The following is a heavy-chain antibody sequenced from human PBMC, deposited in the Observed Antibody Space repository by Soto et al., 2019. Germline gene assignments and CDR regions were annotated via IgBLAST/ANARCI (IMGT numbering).Heavy chain of an antibody. Sequence: QVQLQESGPGLVKPSQTLSLTCTVSSGSISSGGYSWSWIRQHPGKGLEWIGYIYYSGSTYNNPSLKSRVTISVDTSKNQFSLKLSSVTAADTAVYYCAREVDLGYFDLWGRGTLVTVSS. CDR3: AREVDLGYFDL. CDR1: SGSISSGGYS. V-gene: IGHV4-31*03. J-gene: IGHJ2*01. CDR2: IYYSGST.